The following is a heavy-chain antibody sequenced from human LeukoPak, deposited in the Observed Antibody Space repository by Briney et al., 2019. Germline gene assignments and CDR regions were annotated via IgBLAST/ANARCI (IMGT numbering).Heavy chain of an antibody. CDR3: ARHHISSSVAFDY. Sequence: SETLSRTCTVSGGSISNYYWSWIRQPPGKGLEWIGYVYSSGSTNYNPSLKSRVTMSVDTSKNQFSLNLNSVTAADTAVYYCARHHISSSVAFDYWGQGTLATVSS. CDR1: GGSISNYY. J-gene: IGHJ4*02. V-gene: IGHV4-59*01. CDR2: VYSSGST. D-gene: IGHD6-6*01.